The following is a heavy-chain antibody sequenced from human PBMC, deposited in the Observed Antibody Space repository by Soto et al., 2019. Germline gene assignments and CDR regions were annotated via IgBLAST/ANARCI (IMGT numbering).Heavy chain of an antibody. CDR3: AKGDLLSDILTGYPY. Sequence: PGGSLRLSCAGSGFTFSSYAMSWVRQAPGKGLEWVSAISGSGGSTYYADSVKGRFTISRDNSKNTLYLQMNSLRAEDTAVYYCAKGDLLSDILTGYPYWGQGTLVSVSS. V-gene: IGHV3-23*01. D-gene: IGHD3-9*01. CDR2: ISGSGGST. CDR1: GFTFSSYA. J-gene: IGHJ4*02.